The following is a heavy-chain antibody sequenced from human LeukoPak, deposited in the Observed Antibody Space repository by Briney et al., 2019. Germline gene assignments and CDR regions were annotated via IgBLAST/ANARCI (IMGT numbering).Heavy chain of an antibody. CDR2: IYSSGST. Sequence: NPSETLSLTCSVSGGSISSYYWSWIRQPPGKGLEWIGSIYSSGSTNYNPSLKSRATLSVDTSKNQFSLKLTSVTAADTAVYYCARFNYLLYSSSHNWFDPWGQGTLVTVSS. V-gene: IGHV4-59*01. CDR3: ARFNYLLYSSSHNWFDP. D-gene: IGHD6-13*01. J-gene: IGHJ5*02. CDR1: GGSISSYY.